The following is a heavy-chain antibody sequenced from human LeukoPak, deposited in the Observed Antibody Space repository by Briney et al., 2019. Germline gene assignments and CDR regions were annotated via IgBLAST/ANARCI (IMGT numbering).Heavy chain of an antibody. CDR1: GFTFSSYS. CDR3: ARGVRAPYSSVSLDY. D-gene: IGHD6-25*01. Sequence: GSLRLSCAASGFTFSSYSMNWVRQAPGKGLEWIGEINHSGSTNYNPSLKSRVTISVDTSKNQFSLKLSSVTAADTAVYYCARGVRAPYSSVSLDYWGQGTLVTVSS. V-gene: IGHV4-34*01. J-gene: IGHJ4*02. CDR2: INHSGST.